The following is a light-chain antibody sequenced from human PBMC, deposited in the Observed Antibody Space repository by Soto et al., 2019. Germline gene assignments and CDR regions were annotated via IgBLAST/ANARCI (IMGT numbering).Light chain of an antibody. Sequence: QSVVTQPASVSGSPGQSINISCTGTSSDIGGYDYVSWYQQRPGKAPKLMIYEVRYRPSGVSNRFSGSKSGNTASLTISGIQAEDEADYYCCSYTRTSNHYFFGSGTKVTVL. CDR1: SSDIGGYDY. CDR3: CSYTRTSNHYF. J-gene: IGLJ1*01. V-gene: IGLV2-14*01. CDR2: EVR.